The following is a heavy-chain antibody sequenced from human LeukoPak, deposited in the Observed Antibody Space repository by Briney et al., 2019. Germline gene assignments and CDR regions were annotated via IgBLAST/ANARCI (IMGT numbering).Heavy chain of an antibody. V-gene: IGHV4-59*01. D-gene: IGHD1-26*01. Sequence: KPSETLSLTCTVSGGSISSYYWSWIRQPPGKGLEYIGYIFYTGSTNYNPSLKSRVTISVDTSKNQFSLKLTSVTAADTAVYYCASPPRGSYYYFDYWGRGTLVTVSS. J-gene: IGHJ4*02. CDR3: ASPPRGSYYYFDY. CDR1: GGSISSYY. CDR2: IFYTGST.